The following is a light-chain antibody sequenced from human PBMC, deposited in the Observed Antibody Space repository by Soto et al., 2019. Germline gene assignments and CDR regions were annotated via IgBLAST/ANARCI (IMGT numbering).Light chain of an antibody. V-gene: IGKV3D-15*01. J-gene: IGKJ5*01. CDR2: GAS. CDR1: QTVKTK. Sequence: EIMMTQSPGTLSVSPGERATFSCRASQTVKTKVARYQQKPGQAPRLVMYGASSRATGIPARFSGSGSGTEFTLTISSLQSEDSAIYYCQQYSLWPAEITFGQGTRLEIK. CDR3: QQYSLWPAEIT.